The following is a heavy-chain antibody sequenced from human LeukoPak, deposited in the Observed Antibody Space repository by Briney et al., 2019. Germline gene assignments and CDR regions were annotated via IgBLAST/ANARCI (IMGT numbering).Heavy chain of an antibody. Sequence: PGGSLRLSCAASGFTFNNYAMSWVRQAPGKGLEWVSAILGSGRSAYYADSVKGRFTISRDNSKNSLFLQMNSLRVGDTALYYCSKWGDYDVLTGYYDSDFWGQGTLVTVSA. CDR3: SKWGDYDVLTGYYDSDF. V-gene: IGHV3-23*01. J-gene: IGHJ4*02. D-gene: IGHD3-9*01. CDR1: GFTFNNYA. CDR2: ILGSGRSA.